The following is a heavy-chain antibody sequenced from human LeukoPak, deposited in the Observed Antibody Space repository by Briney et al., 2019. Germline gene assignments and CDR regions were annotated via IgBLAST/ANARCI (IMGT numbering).Heavy chain of an antibody. V-gene: IGHV3-49*03. D-gene: IGHD3-3*01. CDR2: IRSKAYGGTT. CDR1: GFTFGDYA. Sequence: PGRSLRLSCTASGFTFGDYAMSWFRQAPGKGLEWVGFIRSKAYGGTTEYAASVKGRFTISREDSKSIAYLQMNRLKTEDTAVYYCTSCDFWSGYGFDIWGQGTMVTVSS. J-gene: IGHJ3*02. CDR3: TSCDFWSGYGFDI.